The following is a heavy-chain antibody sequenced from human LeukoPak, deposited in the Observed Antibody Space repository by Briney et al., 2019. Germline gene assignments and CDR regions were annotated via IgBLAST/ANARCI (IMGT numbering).Heavy chain of an antibody. CDR3: ARGGESLLWFGEFGTKRGEFDY. J-gene: IGHJ4*02. CDR1: GGSISSSSYY. Sequence: SETLSLTCTVSGGSISSSSYYWGWIRQPPGKGLEWIGEINHSGSTNYNPSLKSRVTISVDTSKNQFSLKLSSVTAADTAVYYCARGGESLLWFGEFGTKRGEFDYWGQGTLVTVSS. D-gene: IGHD3-10*01. CDR2: INHSGST. V-gene: IGHV4-39*07.